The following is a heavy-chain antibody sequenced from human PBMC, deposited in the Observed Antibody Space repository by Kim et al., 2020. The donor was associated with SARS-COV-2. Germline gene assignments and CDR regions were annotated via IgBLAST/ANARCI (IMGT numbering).Heavy chain of an antibody. CDR2: ISGSGGST. D-gene: IGHD6-19*01. J-gene: IGHJ6*02. Sequence: GGSLRLSCAASGFTFSSYAMSWVRQAPGKGLEWVSAISGSGGSTYYADSVKGRFTISRDNSKNTLYLQMNSLRAEDTAVYYCAKDLNSGYDIHTSWPGIAVAGHYYYGMDVWGQGTTVTVSS. V-gene: IGHV3-23*01. CDR1: GFTFSSYA. CDR3: AKDLNSGYDIHTSWPGIAVAGHYYYGMDV.